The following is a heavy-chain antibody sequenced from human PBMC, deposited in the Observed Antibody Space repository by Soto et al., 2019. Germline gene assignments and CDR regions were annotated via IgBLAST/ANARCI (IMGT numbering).Heavy chain of an antibody. Sequence: GASVQVSCKASGYTFTSYGISWVRQAPGQGLEWMGWISAYNGNTNYAQKLQGRVTMTTDTSTSTAYMELRSLRSDDTAVYYCARRATTGYCSSTSCYTRDWFDPWGQGTLVTVSS. V-gene: IGHV1-18*01. D-gene: IGHD2-2*02. CDR1: GYTFTSYG. CDR3: ARRATTGYCSSTSCYTRDWFDP. J-gene: IGHJ5*02. CDR2: ISAYNGNT.